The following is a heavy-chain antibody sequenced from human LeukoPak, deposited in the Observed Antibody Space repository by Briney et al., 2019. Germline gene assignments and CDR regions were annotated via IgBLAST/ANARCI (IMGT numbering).Heavy chain of an antibody. CDR3: ARGEGYSYSDDYYFFYMDV. D-gene: IGHD5-18*01. CDR2: ITHSGGT. J-gene: IGHJ6*03. V-gene: IGHV4-34*01. CDR1: AGSFSGYY. Sequence: PSETLSLTCGVYAGSFSGYYWTWIRQSPGKGLEWIGKITHSGGTKYNPSLKSRVTISIDTSNNQFSLKVSSVTAADTAVYYCARGEGYSYSDDYYFFYMDVWGKGTTVTVSS.